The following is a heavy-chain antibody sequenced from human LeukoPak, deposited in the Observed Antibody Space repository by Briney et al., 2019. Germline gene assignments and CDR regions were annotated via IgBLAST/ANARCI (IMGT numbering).Heavy chain of an antibody. J-gene: IGHJ4*02. Sequence: GGSLRLSCAASGFTVSSNYMSWVRQAPGKGLEWVSVIYSDISTYYVDSVKDRFTISRDNSKNTLYLQMNSLRAEDTAVYYCAKIRTGVRSDFDYWGQGTLVTVSS. CDR1: GFTVSSNY. CDR3: AKIRTGVRSDFDY. CDR2: IYSDIST. D-gene: IGHD3-10*01. V-gene: IGHV3-66*01.